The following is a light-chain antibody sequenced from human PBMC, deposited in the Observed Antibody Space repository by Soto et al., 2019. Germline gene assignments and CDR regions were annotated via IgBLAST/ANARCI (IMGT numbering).Light chain of an antibody. J-gene: IGKJ1*01. V-gene: IGKV1-39*01. CDR3: KQSYSTPRT. Sequence: DIQMTQSPSSLSASVGDRVTITCRASQSISSYLNWYQQKPGKAPKLLIYAASSLQSGVQSRFSGSGSGTDFTLTIRSLQPEDFATYYCKQSYSTPRTVGQGTKVDIK. CDR1: QSISSY. CDR2: AAS.